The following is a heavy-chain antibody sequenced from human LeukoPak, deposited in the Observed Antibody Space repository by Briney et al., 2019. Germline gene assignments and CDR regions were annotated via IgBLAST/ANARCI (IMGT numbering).Heavy chain of an antibody. V-gene: IGHV3-9*01. CDR3: ARDRGSSSSRSCPDY. D-gene: IGHD6-6*01. CDR1: GFTFDDYA. J-gene: IGHJ4*02. CDR2: ISWNSGSI. Sequence: GGSLRLSCAASGFTFDDYAMHWVRQAPGKGLEWVSGISWNSGSIGYADSVKGRFTISRDNSKNTLYLQMNSLRAEDTAVYYCARDRGSSSSRSCPDYWGQGTLVTVSS.